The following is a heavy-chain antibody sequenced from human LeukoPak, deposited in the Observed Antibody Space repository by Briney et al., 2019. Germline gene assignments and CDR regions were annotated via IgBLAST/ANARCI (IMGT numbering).Heavy chain of an antibody. CDR3: ARGRWYYYGSGSYRREYYFDY. Sequence: SETLSLTCAVYGGSLSGYYWSWIRQPPGKGLEWIGEINHSGSTNYNPSLKSRVTISVDTSKNQFSLKLSSVTAADTAVYYCARGRWYYYGSGSYRREYYFDYWGQGTLVTVSS. CDR2: INHSGST. V-gene: IGHV4-34*01. J-gene: IGHJ4*02. D-gene: IGHD3-10*01. CDR1: GGSLSGYY.